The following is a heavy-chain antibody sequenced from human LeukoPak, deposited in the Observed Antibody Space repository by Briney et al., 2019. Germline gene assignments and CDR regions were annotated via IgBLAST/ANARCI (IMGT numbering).Heavy chain of an antibody. J-gene: IGHJ3*02. CDR3: AKGSNYDFWSGYYKDAFDI. CDR1: GGTFSSYA. CDR2: IIPIFGTA. D-gene: IGHD3-3*01. Sequence: SVEVSCKASGGTFSSYAISWVRQAPGQGLEWMGGIIPIFGTANYAQKFQGRVTITADESTSTAYMELSSLRSEDTAVYYCAKGSNYDFWSGYYKDAFDIWGQGTMVTVSS. V-gene: IGHV1-69*13.